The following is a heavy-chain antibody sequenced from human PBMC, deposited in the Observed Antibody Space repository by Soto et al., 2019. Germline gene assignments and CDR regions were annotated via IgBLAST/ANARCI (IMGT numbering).Heavy chain of an antibody. D-gene: IGHD6-19*01. CDR2: INHLGSI. CDR1: GGSLSDYF. J-gene: IGHJ4*02. CDR3: ARGRGAVAGTFSRRRSYFDY. V-gene: IGHV4-34*01. Sequence: SETLSLTCVVPGGSLSDYFLSWIRQPSGMALEWIGEINHLGSINYNPSLKSRVTISVDTSKNQFSLKLSSVTAADTAVYYCARGRGAVAGTFSRRRSYFDYWGQGTLVTVSS.